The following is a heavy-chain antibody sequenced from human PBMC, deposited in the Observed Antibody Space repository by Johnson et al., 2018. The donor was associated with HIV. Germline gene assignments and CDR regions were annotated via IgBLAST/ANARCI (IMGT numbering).Heavy chain of an antibody. Sequence: VQLVESGGGVVQPGRSLRLSCAASGFTFSSYAMHWARQAPGKGLEWVAVISHDGSNKYYADSVKGRFTISRDNSKDTLGMQMNTLRAEDTAVYYCANLQDLPYSSSSKSAFDIWGQGTMVTVSS. CDR3: ANLQDLPYSSSSKSAFDI. CDR1: GFTFSSYA. V-gene: IGHV3-30*04. J-gene: IGHJ3*02. D-gene: IGHD6-6*01. CDR2: ISHDGSNK.